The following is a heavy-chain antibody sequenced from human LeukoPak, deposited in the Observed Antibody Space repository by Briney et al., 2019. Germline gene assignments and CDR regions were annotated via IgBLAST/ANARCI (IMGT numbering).Heavy chain of an antibody. CDR1: GGTFSSYA. V-gene: IGHV1-69*05. CDR3: ARAPLVAKGMDV. J-gene: IGHJ6*03. D-gene: IGHD2-8*02. Sequence: SSVKVSRKASGGTFSSYAISWVRQAPAQGLEWMGGIIPIFGTANYAQKFQGRVTITTDESTSTAYMELSSLRSEDTAVYYCARAPLVAKGMDVWGKGTTVTVSS. CDR2: IIPIFGTA.